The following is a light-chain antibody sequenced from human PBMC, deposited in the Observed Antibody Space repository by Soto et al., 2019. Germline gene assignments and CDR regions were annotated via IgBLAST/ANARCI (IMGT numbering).Light chain of an antibody. CDR3: QQRSNWPPA. CDR1: QSVSSY. V-gene: IGKV3-11*01. J-gene: IGKJ2*01. CDR2: DAS. Sequence: EIVLTQSPATRSLSPGERATLSCRASQSVSSYLAWYQQKPGQAPSLLIYDASNRATGIPARFSGSGSGTDFTLTISSLEPEAFAVYYCQQRSNWPPACGQGTKLEIK.